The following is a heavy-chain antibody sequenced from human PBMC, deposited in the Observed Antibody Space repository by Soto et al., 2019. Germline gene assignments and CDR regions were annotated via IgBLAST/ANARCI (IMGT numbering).Heavy chain of an antibody. CDR1: GGTFSSYA. CDR2: IIPMFGTA. Sequence: SVKVSCKASGGTFSSYAISWVRQAPGQGLEWMGGIIPMFGTANYAQKFQGRVTITAXXXXXXAXMXLXXXRSEDTAVYYCARHHSTGYYISYYYYGMDVWG. CDR3: ARHHSTGYYISYYYYGMDV. D-gene: IGHD3-9*01. V-gene: IGHV1-69*13. J-gene: IGHJ6*02.